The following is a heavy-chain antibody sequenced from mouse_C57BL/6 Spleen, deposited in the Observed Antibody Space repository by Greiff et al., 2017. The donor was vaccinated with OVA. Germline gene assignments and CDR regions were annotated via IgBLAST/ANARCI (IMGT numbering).Heavy chain of an antibody. D-gene: IGHD2-5*01. CDR3: ARSTIGTTRYVDV. V-gene: IGHV1-7*01. J-gene: IGHJ1*03. CDR1: GYTFTSYW. CDR2: INPSRGYT. Sequence: QVQLKESGAELAKPGASVKLSCKASGYTFTSYWMHWVKQRPGQGLEWIGYINPSRGYTKYNQKFKDKATLTADKSSSTAYMQLSSLTYDDSAVYYCARSTIGTTRYVDVWGTGTTVTVSS.